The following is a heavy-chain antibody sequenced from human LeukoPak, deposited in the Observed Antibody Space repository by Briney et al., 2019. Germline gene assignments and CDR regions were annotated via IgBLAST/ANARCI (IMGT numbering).Heavy chain of an antibody. CDR2: ISYDGSNK. CDR1: GFTFSSYA. Sequence: GGSLRLSCAASGFTFSSYAMHWVRQAPGKGLEWVAVISYDGSNKYYADSVKGRFTISRDNPKNTLYLQMNSLRAEDTAVYYCARGWELLILDYWGQGTLVTVSS. CDR3: ARGWELLILDY. V-gene: IGHV3-30-3*01. J-gene: IGHJ4*02. D-gene: IGHD1-26*01.